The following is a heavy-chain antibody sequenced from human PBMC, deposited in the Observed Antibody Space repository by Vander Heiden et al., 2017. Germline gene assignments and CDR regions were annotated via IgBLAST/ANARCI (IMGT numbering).Heavy chain of an antibody. D-gene: IGHD2-2*02. Sequence: QVQLVQSGPEVKKPGSSVRVSCKASEATFSSYAISWVRQGPGQGLEWVGGIITNSSTGNNAQKHQGRVTITADEATSTAYMELSRLRSEDTAVDDCARERGTSCDRAGDCYFDYWGQGTLVTVSS. CDR2: IITNSSTG. J-gene: IGHJ4*02. CDR3: ARERGTSCDRAGDCYFDY. V-gene: IGHV1-69*01. CDR1: EATFSSYA.